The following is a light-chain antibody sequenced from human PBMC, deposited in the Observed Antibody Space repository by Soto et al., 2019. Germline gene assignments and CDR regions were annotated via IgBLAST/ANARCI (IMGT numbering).Light chain of an antibody. V-gene: IGKV2-28*01. CDR3: MQGLRIPYS. CDR1: ESLMHTDGYNY. CDR2: LGS. J-gene: IGKJ2*03. Sequence: DLVMTQSPLSLPVTPGEPASISCRSSESLMHTDGYNYLAWYLQKPGQSPHLLIYLGSNRASGVPDRFSGSGSGTDFTLKISRVEAEDVGVYFCMQGLRIPYSFGEGTKVEIK.